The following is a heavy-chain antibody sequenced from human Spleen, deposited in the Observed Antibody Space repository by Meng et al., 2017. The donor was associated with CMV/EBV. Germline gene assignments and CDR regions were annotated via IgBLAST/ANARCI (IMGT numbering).Heavy chain of an antibody. J-gene: IGHJ4*02. CDR2: ISGSGGST. CDR1: GFTFSSYA. CDR3: AKESSYCSSTSCYGPFFDY. D-gene: IGHD2-2*01. V-gene: IGHV3-23*01. Sequence: GESLKISCAASGFTFSSYAMSWVRQAPGKGLEWVSAISGSGGSTYYADSVKGRFTISRDNSKNTLYLQMNSLRAEDTAVYYCAKESSYCSSTSCYGPFFDYWGQGTLVTVSS.